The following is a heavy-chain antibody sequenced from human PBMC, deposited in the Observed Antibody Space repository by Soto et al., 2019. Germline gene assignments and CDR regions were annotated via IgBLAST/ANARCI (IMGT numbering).Heavy chain of an antibody. CDR3: ARGVPDSSSSSYYYYGMDV. CDR2: ISYDGSNK. Sequence: GGSLRLSCAASGFTFSSYAMHWVRQAPGKGLEWVAVISYDGSNKYYAETVKGRFTISRDNSKNTLYLQMNSLRAEDTAVYYCARGVPDSSSSSYYYYGMDVWGQGTTVTVSS. J-gene: IGHJ6*02. CDR1: GFTFSSYA. V-gene: IGHV3-30-3*01. D-gene: IGHD6-6*01.